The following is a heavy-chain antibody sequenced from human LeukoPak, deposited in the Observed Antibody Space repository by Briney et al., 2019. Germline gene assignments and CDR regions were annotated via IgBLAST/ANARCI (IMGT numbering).Heavy chain of an antibody. CDR1: GFTFDDYA. CDR3: AKAGGIAAAGAFDY. V-gene: IGHV3-9*03. D-gene: IGHD6-13*01. CDR2: ISWNSGSI. J-gene: IGHJ4*02. Sequence: GGSLRLSCAGSGFTFDDYAMHWVRQAPGKGLEWVSGISWNSGSIGYADSVKGRFTISRDNAKNSLYLQMNSLRAEDMALYYCAKAGGIAAAGAFDYWGQGTLVTVSS.